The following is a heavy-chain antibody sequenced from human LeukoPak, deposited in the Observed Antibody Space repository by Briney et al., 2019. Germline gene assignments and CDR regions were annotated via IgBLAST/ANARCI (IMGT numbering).Heavy chain of an antibody. CDR3: ARVSGHSGSP. Sequence: GGSLRLSCVDSGFTFSVFWMGWVRQAPGKGLEWVATIKEDVSEKYYVDSVKGRFTISRDNAKNSLYLQMNSLRGEDTAVYYCARVSGHSGSPWGQGTLVTVAS. V-gene: IGHV3-7*05. CDR2: IKEDVSEK. CDR1: GFTFSVFW. J-gene: IGHJ5*02. D-gene: IGHD5-12*01.